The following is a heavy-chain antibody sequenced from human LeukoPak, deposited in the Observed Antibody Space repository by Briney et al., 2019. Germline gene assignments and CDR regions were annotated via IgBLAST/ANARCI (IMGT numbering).Heavy chain of an antibody. D-gene: IGHD3-22*01. Sequence: GASVKVSCKASGYTFTGYYMHWVRQAPGQGLEWMGWINPSIGGTNFAQKFQGRVTMTRDTSISTAYMELSRLRSDDTAVYYCARGGTYYDSSGLVNYWGQGTLVTVSS. CDR3: ARGGTYYDSSGLVNY. CDR1: GYTFTGYY. CDR2: INPSIGGT. V-gene: IGHV1-2*02. J-gene: IGHJ4*02.